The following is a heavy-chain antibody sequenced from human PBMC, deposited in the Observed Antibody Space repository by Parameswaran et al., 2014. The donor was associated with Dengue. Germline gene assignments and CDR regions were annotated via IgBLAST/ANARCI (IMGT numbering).Heavy chain of an antibody. D-gene: IGHD2-15*01. CDR3: ARSGGRDMDV. V-gene: IGHV3-7*03. Sequence: QAGGSLRLSCAASGFTFSNYWMTWVRQAPGKGLEWVANINEDGSEKYHVVSVTGRFTISRDNAKNSLYLQMNSLRVEDTAVYYCARSGGRDMDVWGHGTTVTVSS. CDR2: INEDGSEK. J-gene: IGHJ6*02. CDR1: GFTFSNYW.